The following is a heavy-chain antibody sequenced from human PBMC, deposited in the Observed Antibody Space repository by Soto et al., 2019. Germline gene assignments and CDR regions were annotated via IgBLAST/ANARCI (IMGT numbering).Heavy chain of an antibody. Sequence: QITLKESGPTLVKPTQTLTLTCTFSGFSLSTSGVGVGWIRQPPGKALEWLALIYWDDDKRYSPSPKSRLTITKDTPKNQVVLTMTHMDPVDTATYYCAHSISQWFGELSWFDPWGQGTLVTVSS. V-gene: IGHV2-5*02. D-gene: IGHD3-10*01. CDR3: AHSISQWFGELSWFDP. CDR1: GFSLSTSGVG. J-gene: IGHJ5*02. CDR2: IYWDDDK.